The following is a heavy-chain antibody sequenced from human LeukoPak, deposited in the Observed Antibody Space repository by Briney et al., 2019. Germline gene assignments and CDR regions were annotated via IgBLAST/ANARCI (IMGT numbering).Heavy chain of an antibody. J-gene: IGHJ4*02. D-gene: IGHD5-24*01. CDR2: TYYNSNWYN. Sequence: SQTLSLTCAISGDSVSTKNAGWNWIRQSPSRGLEWLGRTYYNSNWYNNYAVSVKSRITINPDTSKNQFSLQLNFVTPEDTAVYYCSRGWLQQGFDSWGRGTLVTVSS. CDR1: GDSVSTKNAG. CDR3: SRGWLQQGFDS. V-gene: IGHV6-1*01.